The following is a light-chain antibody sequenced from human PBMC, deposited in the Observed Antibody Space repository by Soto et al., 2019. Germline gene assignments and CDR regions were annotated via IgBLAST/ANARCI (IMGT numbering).Light chain of an antibody. Sequence: EIVLTQSPGTLSLSPGERATLSCMASQSVSSSYLAWYQQKPGQAPRLLIYGASSRATGIPDRFSGSGSGTDSTLTISRLEPEDFAVYYCQQYGSSPLTFGGGTKV. J-gene: IGKJ4*01. V-gene: IGKV3-20*01. CDR2: GAS. CDR3: QQYGSSPLT. CDR1: QSVSSSY.